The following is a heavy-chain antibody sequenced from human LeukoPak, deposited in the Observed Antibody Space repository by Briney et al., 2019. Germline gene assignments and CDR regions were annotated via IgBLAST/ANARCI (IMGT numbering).Heavy chain of an antibody. CDR3: ARSGSTHNYYGMDV. CDR1: DGSFSNYF. CDR2: INDSGST. D-gene: IGHD1-26*01. J-gene: IGHJ6*02. Sequence: SETLSLTCGIYDGSFSNYFWSWIRQPPGKGLEWIGEINDSGSTNYNPSLKSRGTISVDSSKKQVSLKLNSVTAADTSVYYCARSGSTHNYYGMDVWGQGTTVTVSS. V-gene: IGHV4-34*01.